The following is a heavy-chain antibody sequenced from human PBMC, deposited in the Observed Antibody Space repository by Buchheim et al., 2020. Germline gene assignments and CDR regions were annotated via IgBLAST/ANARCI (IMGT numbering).Heavy chain of an antibody. CDR1: GYTFTNYG. CDR3: ARDWPGVDLEWLLGPYYHGMDV. J-gene: IGHJ6*02. Sequence: QVQLVQSGGEVKKPGASVKISCKASGYTFTNYGIGWVRQAPGQGLEWMGWISAYNGNTDYAQKLLGRVTMTTDTSTTTAYMEVRSLRSDDTAIYYCARDWPGVDLEWLLGPYYHGMDVWGQGTT. D-gene: IGHD3-3*01. CDR2: ISAYNGNT. V-gene: IGHV1-18*01.